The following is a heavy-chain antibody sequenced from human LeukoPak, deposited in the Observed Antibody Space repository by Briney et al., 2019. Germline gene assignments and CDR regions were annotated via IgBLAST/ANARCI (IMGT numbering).Heavy chain of an antibody. CDR3: AKDGIVVGGYSYGFLPSWFDP. CDR2: ISYDGSNK. Sequence: GRSLRLSCAASGFTFSSYGMHWVRQAPGKGLEWVAVISYDGSNKYYADSVKGRFTISRDNSKNTPYLQMNSLRAEDTAVYYCAKDGIVVGGYSYGFLPSWFDPWGQGTLVTVSS. CDR1: GFTFSSYG. V-gene: IGHV3-30*18. J-gene: IGHJ5*02. D-gene: IGHD5-18*01.